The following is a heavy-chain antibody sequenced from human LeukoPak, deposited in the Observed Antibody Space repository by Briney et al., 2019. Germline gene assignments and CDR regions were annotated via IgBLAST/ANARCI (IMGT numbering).Heavy chain of an antibody. D-gene: IGHD2-2*01. J-gene: IGHJ5*02. V-gene: IGHV3-30-3*01. CDR1: GFTFSGYA. Sequence: GRSLRLSCAASGFTFSGYAMHWVRQAPGKGLEWVAVISYDGSNKYYADSVKGRFTISRDNSKNTLYLQMNSLRAEDTAVYYCAREQNFVVVPAAGWFDPWGQGTLVTVSS. CDR3: AREQNFVVVPAAGWFDP. CDR2: ISYDGSNK.